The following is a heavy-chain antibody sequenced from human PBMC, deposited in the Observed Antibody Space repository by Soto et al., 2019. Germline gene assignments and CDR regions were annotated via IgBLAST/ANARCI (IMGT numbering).Heavy chain of an antibody. CDR1: GFTFSSYA. J-gene: IGHJ6*02. CDR2: ISGSGGST. Sequence: GGSLRLSCAASGFTFSSYAMSWVRQAPGKGLEWVSAISGSGGSTYYADSVKGRFTISRDNSKNTLYLQMNSLRAEDTAVYYCAKDLSSALLWFGPEPENYGMDVWGQGTTVTVSS. D-gene: IGHD3-10*01. CDR3: AKDLSSALLWFGPEPENYGMDV. V-gene: IGHV3-23*01.